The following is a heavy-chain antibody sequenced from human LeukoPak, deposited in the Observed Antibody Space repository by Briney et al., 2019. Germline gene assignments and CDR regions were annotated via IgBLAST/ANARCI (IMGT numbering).Heavy chain of an antibody. J-gene: IGHJ4*02. CDR1: GFTFSSYA. D-gene: IGHD3-22*01. V-gene: IGHV3-64D*09. CDR2: ISSNGGTI. Sequence: PGGSLRLSCSASGFTFSSYAMHWVRQAPGHGLEYVSCISSNGGTIYYPDSVKGRFTVSRDNSKNTVYLQMSSLRAEVTAVYYCVKGSEAYCDSKSDFWGQGTLVTVSS. CDR3: VKGSEAYCDSKSDF.